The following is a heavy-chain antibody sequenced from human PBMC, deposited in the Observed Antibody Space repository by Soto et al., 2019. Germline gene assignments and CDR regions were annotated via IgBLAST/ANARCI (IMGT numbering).Heavy chain of an antibody. V-gene: IGHV3-21*01. Sequence: VGSLRLSCAASGFTFSSYSMNWVRQAPGKGLEWVSSISSSSSYIYYADSVKGRFTISRDNAKNSLYLQMNSLRAEDTAVYYCARDTRIAAYYYGMDVWGQGTTVTVSS. CDR3: ARDTRIAAYYYGMDV. CDR1: GFTFSSYS. CDR2: ISSSSSYI. D-gene: IGHD6-13*01. J-gene: IGHJ6*02.